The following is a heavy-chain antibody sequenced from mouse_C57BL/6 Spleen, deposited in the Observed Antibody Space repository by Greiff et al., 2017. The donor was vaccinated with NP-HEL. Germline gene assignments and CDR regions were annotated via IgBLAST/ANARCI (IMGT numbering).Heavy chain of an antibody. CDR2: IDPENGDT. Sequence: VQLQQPGAELVRPGASVKLSCTASGFNIKDDYMHWVKQRPEQGLEWIGWIDPENGDTEYASKFQGKATITADTSSNTAYLQLSSLTSEDTAVYYCTTKLGNWYFDVWGTGTTVTVSS. V-gene: IGHV14-4*01. D-gene: IGHD4-1*01. CDR1: GFNIKDDY. J-gene: IGHJ1*03. CDR3: TTKLGNWYFDV.